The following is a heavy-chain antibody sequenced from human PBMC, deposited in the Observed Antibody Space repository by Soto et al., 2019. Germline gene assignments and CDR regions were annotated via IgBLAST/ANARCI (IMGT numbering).Heavy chain of an antibody. J-gene: IGHJ6*02. CDR1: GFNFNSYT. Sequence: PGRSLRLSCAASGFNFNSYTINWVRQAPGKRLEWLSSISSSGYIFSTDSVRGRFTISRDNAKDSVYLQINSLRAEDTAVYFCARDCSGGSCYPGMDVWGQGTTVTVSS. D-gene: IGHD2-15*01. CDR3: ARDCSGGSCYPGMDV. V-gene: IGHV3-21*01. CDR2: ISSSGYI.